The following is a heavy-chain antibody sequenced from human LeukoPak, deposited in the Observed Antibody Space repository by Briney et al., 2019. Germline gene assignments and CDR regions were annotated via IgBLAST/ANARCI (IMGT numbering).Heavy chain of an antibody. CDR3: ARHLSWYNAFDI. V-gene: IGHV4-39*01. CDR2: IYYSGST. CDR1: GGSISSSSYY. D-gene: IGHD6-13*01. Sequence: SETLSLTCTVSGGSISSSSYYWGWIRQPPGKGLEWIGSIYYSGSTYHNPSLKSRVTISVDTSKNQFSLKLSSVTAADTAVYYCARHLSWYNAFDIWGQGTMVTVSS. J-gene: IGHJ3*02.